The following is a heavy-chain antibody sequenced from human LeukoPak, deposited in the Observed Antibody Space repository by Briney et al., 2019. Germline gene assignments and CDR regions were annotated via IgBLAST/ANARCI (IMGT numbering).Heavy chain of an antibody. V-gene: IGHV4-59*12. D-gene: IGHD4-17*01. CDR2: IYHSGST. Sequence: SETLSLTCTVSGGSISSYYWSWIRQPPGKGLEWIGYIYHSGSTYYNPSLKSRVTVSVDRSKNQFSLKLSSVTAADTAVYYCARGYDGDYFDYWGQGTLVTVSS. J-gene: IGHJ4*02. CDR1: GGSISSYY. CDR3: ARGYDGDYFDY.